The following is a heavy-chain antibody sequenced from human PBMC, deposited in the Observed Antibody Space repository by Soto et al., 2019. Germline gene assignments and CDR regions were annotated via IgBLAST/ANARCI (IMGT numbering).Heavy chain of an antibody. Sequence: PSETLSLTCTVSGGSISSYYWSWIRQPPGKGLEWIGYIYYSGSTNYNPSLKSRVTISVDTSKNQFSLKLSSVTAADTAVYYCARYIVGYYYDSSGYLGAFDIWGQGTMVTVSS. J-gene: IGHJ3*02. D-gene: IGHD3-22*01. CDR3: ARYIVGYYYDSSGYLGAFDI. CDR1: GGSISSYY. CDR2: IYYSGST. V-gene: IGHV4-59*01.